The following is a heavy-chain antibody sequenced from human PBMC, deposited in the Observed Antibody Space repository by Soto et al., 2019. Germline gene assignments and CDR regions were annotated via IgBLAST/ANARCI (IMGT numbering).Heavy chain of an antibody. CDR1: GCNFSGYA. Sequence: TGGSLRLSCAASGCNFSGYAVSWVRQAPGKGLEWVSVISGSGDSKYYADSVKGRFTISRDNSKNTLYLQMNSLRVEDTAVYYCAKRAYGSDFDYWGQGTLVTVSS. CDR3: AKRAYGSDFDY. J-gene: IGHJ4*02. CDR2: ISGSGDSK. D-gene: IGHD3-10*01. V-gene: IGHV3-23*01.